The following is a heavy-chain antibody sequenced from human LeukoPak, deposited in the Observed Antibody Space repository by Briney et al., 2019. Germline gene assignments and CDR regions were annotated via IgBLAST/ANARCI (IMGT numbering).Heavy chain of an antibody. D-gene: IGHD4-11*01. CDR3: ARGVPKTSYYYYYMDV. J-gene: IGHJ6*03. V-gene: IGHV3-7*01. CDR1: GFTFSSYW. CDR2: IKQDGSEK. Sequence: GGSLRLFCAASGFTFSSYWMTWVRQAPGKGLEWVANIKQDGSEKYYVDSVKGRFTISRDNAKNSLYLQMNSLRAEDTAVYYCARGVPKTSYYYYYMDVWGKGTTVTVSS.